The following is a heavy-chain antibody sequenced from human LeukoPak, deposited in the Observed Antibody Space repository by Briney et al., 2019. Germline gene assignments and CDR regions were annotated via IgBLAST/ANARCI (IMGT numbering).Heavy chain of an antibody. J-gene: IGHJ5*02. D-gene: IGHD3-22*01. V-gene: IGHV1-24*01. CDR3: ATGYYYDSSGLNWFDP. Sequence: ASVKVSCKVSGYTLTELSMHWERQAPGKGLEWMGGFDPEDGETIYAQKFQGRVTMTEDTSTDTAYMELSSLRSEDTAVYYCATGYYYDSSGLNWFDPWGQGTLVTVSS. CDR2: FDPEDGET. CDR1: GYTLTELS.